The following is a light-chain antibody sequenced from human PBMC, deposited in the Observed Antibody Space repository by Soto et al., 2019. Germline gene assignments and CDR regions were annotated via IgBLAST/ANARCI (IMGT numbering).Light chain of an antibody. V-gene: IGKV3-11*01. CDR3: QQRSNGPQT. CDR2: DAS. Sequence: EIVLTQSPATLSLSPGERATLSCRASQSVSSYLAWYQQKPGQAPRLLIYDASNRATGIPARFSGSGSGTDLTLTISSLEPEDFAVYYCQQRSNGPQTLGPGTKVDIK. CDR1: QSVSSY. J-gene: IGKJ1*01.